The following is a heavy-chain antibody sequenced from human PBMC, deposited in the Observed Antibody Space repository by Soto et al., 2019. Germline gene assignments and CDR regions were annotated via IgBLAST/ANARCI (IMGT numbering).Heavy chain of an antibody. V-gene: IGHV1-8*02. D-gene: IGHD2-15*01. J-gene: IGHJ3*02. CDR3: ARDIVVVVANMEYDAFDI. Sequence: ASVKVSCKASGYTFTSYYMHWVRQAPGQGLEWMGLMNPNSGNTGYAQKFQGRVTMTRNTSISTAYMELSSLRSEDTAVYYCARDIVVVVANMEYDAFDIWGQGTMVTVSS. CDR1: GYTFTSYY. CDR2: MNPNSGNT.